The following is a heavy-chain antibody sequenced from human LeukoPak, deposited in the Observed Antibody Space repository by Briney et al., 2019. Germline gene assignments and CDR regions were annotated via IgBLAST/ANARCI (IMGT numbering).Heavy chain of an antibody. CDR3: ARGGWYGDYGYYYYMDG. CDR1: GGSISSSSYY. CDR2: IYYSGSI. J-gene: IGHJ6*03. V-gene: IGHV4-39*01. Sequence: PSETLSLTCTVSGGSISSSSYYWGWLRQPPGKGLELIGSIYYSGSIYYNPSLKSRVTISVDTSKNQFSLKLSSVTAADTAVYYCARGGWYGDYGYYYYMDGWGKGTTVTISS. D-gene: IGHD4-17*01.